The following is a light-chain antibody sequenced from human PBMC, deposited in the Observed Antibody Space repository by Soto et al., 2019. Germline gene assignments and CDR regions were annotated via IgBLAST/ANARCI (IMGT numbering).Light chain of an antibody. CDR1: QSVSSY. Sequence: EIVLTQSPATLSLSPGERATLSCRASQSVSSYFAWYQQKPGQAPRLLIDDASNRAPGIPARFSGSGSGTDFTLTISSQEPEDFAVYYCQQRSNWPPITFGQGKRLEIK. V-gene: IGKV3-11*01. CDR3: QQRSNWPPIT. J-gene: IGKJ5*01. CDR2: DAS.